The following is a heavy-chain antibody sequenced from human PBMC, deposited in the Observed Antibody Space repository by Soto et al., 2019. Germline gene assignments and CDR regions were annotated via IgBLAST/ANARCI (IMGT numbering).Heavy chain of an antibody. D-gene: IGHD7-27*01. CDR1: GSSVSSVKYF. CDR2: IYNNGNT. Sequence: PSETLSLTCNVSGSSVSSVKYFWSWIRQPPGRGLEWIAYIYNNGNTNYNPSFKSRATISVDTSKNQCSLKLTSVTAAASAVYFCARTVMPVGNLAAFDHWGQGVLVTVSS. V-gene: IGHV4-61*01. J-gene: IGHJ4*02. CDR3: ARTVMPVGNLAAFDH.